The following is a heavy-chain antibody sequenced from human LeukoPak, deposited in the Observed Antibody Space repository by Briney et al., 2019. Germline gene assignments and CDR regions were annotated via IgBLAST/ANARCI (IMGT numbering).Heavy chain of an antibody. V-gene: IGHV4-59*01. J-gene: IGHJ4*02. CDR1: GGSISNYY. CDR2: IYYSGST. CDR3: ARTLRGYSGYDSLGVQEFDY. D-gene: IGHD5-12*01. Sequence: SETLSLTCTVSGGSISNYYWSWIRQPPGKGLEWIGYIYYSGSTNYNPSLKSRVTISVDASKNQFSLKLSSVTAADTAVYYCARTLRGYSGYDSLGVQEFDYWGQGTLVTVSS.